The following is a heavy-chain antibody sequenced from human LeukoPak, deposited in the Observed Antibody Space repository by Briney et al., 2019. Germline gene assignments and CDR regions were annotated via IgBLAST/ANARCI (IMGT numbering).Heavy chain of an antibody. J-gene: IGHJ4*02. V-gene: IGHV4-59*08. Sequence: SGTLSLTCTVSGGSIRGYYWSWVRQPPGKGLEWIGYIYYSGSTNYNPSLKSRVTISVDTSKNQFSLKLSAVTAADTAVYYCARHEFDSGSLPYFDYWGGGILVTVS. CDR3: ARHEFDSGSLPYFDY. D-gene: IGHD3-10*01. CDR1: GGSIRGYY. CDR2: IYYSGST.